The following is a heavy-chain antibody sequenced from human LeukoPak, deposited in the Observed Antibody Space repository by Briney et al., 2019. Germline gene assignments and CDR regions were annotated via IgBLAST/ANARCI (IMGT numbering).Heavy chain of an antibody. V-gene: IGHV4-31*03. Sequence: SQTLSLTCTVSGGSISSGGYYWSWIRQHPGKGLEWIGYIYYSGSTYYNPSLKSRVTISVDTSKNQFSLKLSSVTAADTAVYYCARSRAARIAAAAQSGFFWDYRGQGTLVTVSS. CDR3: ARSRAARIAAAAQSGFFWDY. J-gene: IGHJ4*02. D-gene: IGHD6-13*01. CDR1: GGSISSGGYY. CDR2: IYYSGST.